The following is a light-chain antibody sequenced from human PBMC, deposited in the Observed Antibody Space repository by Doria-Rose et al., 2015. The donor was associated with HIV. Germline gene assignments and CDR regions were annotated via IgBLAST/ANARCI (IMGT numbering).Light chain of an antibody. CDR1: QSFSSTY. Sequence: TQSPGTLPLSPGERATLSCRASQSFSSTYLAWYQQKPGQAPSLLIYDGSTRATGIPDRFSASGSGTDFTLIINRLEPEDFALYYCHQYGTSWTFGQGTKVEI. CDR2: DGS. J-gene: IGKJ1*01. CDR3: HQYGTSWT. V-gene: IGKV3-20*01.